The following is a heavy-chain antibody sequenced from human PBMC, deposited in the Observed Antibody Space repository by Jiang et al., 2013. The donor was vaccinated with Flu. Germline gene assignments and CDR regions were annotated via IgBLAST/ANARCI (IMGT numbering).Heavy chain of an antibody. CDR2: SRNKANSYTT. CDR1: GFTFSDHY. CDR3: ARIILLRGGRYFDY. J-gene: IGHJ4*02. D-gene: IGHD3-10*01. V-gene: IGHV3-72*01. Sequence: VQLVESGGDLVQPGGSLRLSCAASGFTFSDHYMDWVRQAPGKGLEWVARSRNKANSYTTEYAASVKGRFTISRDDSKNSLYLQMNSLKTEDTAVYYCARIILLRGGRYFDYWGQGTLVTVSS.